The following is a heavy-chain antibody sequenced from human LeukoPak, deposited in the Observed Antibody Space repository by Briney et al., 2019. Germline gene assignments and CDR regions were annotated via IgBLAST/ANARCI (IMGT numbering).Heavy chain of an antibody. Sequence: GGSLRLSCAASGFTFSSYAMSWVRQAPGKGLEWVSAISGSGGSTYYADSVKGRFTISRDNSKNTLYLQMNSLRAEDTALYHCARDHVFASGVPAANYYYGMDVWGQGTTVTVSS. CDR3: ARDHVFASGVPAANYYYGMDV. V-gene: IGHV3-23*01. J-gene: IGHJ6*02. D-gene: IGHD2-2*01. CDR1: GFTFSSYA. CDR2: ISGSGGST.